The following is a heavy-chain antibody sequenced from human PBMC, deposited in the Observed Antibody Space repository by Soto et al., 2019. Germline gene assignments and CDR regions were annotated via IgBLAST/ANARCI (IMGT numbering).Heavy chain of an antibody. J-gene: IGHJ2*01. CDR2: ISYSEST. V-gene: IGHV4-30-4*01. CDR3: ARHSTSSYWYFGL. CDR1: GGSINSGTYY. D-gene: IGHD6-6*01. Sequence: QVQLRESRPGLVKPSQTLSLTCTVSGGSINSGTYYWSWIRQPPGKGLEWIGYISYSESTYYNPSLKSRVTISVDTSKSQFSRKLSSVTATDTAVYYCARHSTSSYWYFGLWGRGTLVTVSS.